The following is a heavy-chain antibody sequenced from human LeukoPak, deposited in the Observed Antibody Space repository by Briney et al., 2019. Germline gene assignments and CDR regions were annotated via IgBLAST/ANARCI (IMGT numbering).Heavy chain of an antibody. CDR2: IRYDGSNK. V-gene: IGHV3-30*02. J-gene: IGHJ4*02. CDR3: AKERHCSGGSCRYFDY. D-gene: IGHD2-15*01. Sequence: PGGSLRLSCAASGFTFSYYGRHWVRQAPGKGLEWVAFIRYDGSNKYYADSVKGRFTISRDNSKNTLYLQMNSLRAEDTAVYYCAKERHCSGGSCRYFDYWGQGTLVTVSS. CDR1: GFTFSYYG.